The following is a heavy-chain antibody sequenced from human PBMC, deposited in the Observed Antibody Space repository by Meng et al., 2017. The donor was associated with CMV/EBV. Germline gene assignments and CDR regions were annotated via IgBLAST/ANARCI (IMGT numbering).Heavy chain of an antibody. CDR1: GFTFSSAW. V-gene: IGHV3-15*01. J-gene: IGHJ6*02. Sequence: GGSLRLSCAASGFTFSSAWMNWVRQAPGKGLEWVGRIKSKTDGGTTDYAAPVKGRFTISRDDSKNTLYLQMNSLKTEDTAVYYCTTAPLRHYYDMDVWGQGTTVTVSS. CDR3: TTAPLRHYYDMDV. D-gene: IGHD3-16*02. CDR2: IKSKTDGGTT.